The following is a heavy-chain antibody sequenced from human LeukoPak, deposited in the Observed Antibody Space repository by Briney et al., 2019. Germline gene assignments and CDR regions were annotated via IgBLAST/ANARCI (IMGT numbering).Heavy chain of an antibody. CDR1: GFTFSSYW. D-gene: IGHD2-2*01. Sequence: GGSLRLSRVASGFTFSSYWMHWARQAPGKGLVWVSRINSDGSSTSYADSVKGRFAISRDNAKNTLYLQMNSLRVEDTAVYYCGRGASSGTNHYAIDYWGQGTLVTVSS. CDR2: INSDGSST. V-gene: IGHV3-74*01. CDR3: GRGASSGTNHYAIDY. J-gene: IGHJ4*02.